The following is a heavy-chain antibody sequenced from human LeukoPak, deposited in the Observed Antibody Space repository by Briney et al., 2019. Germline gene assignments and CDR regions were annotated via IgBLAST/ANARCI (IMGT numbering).Heavy chain of an antibody. J-gene: IGHJ6*02. D-gene: IGHD2/OR15-2a*01. Sequence: GGSLRLSCAASGFTFSIYAMHWVRQAPGKGLEWVAVISYDGSNKYYADSVKGRFSISRDNSKNTLYLQMNSLGAEDTAVYYCARDTQYYYYTMDVWGQGTTVTVSS. CDR1: GFTFSIYA. CDR3: ARDTQYYYYTMDV. V-gene: IGHV3-30-3*01. CDR2: ISYDGSNK.